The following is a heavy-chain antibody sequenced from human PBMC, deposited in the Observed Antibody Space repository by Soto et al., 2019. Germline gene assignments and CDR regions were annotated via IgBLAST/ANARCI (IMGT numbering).Heavy chain of an antibody. D-gene: IGHD3-10*02. V-gene: IGHV3-30*18. Sequence: QVQLVESGGGVVQPGRSLRLSCAASGFTFSSYGMHWVRQAPGKGLEWVAVISYDGSNKYYADSVKGRFTISRDNXKNTLYLQMNSLRAEDTAVYYCAKDGITMWTYFDYWGQGTLVTVSS. J-gene: IGHJ4*02. CDR3: AKDGITMWTYFDY. CDR2: ISYDGSNK. CDR1: GFTFSSYG.